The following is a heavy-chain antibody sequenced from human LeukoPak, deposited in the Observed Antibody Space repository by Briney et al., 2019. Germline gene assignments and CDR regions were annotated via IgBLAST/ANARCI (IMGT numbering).Heavy chain of an antibody. CDR2: ISVGGGST. Sequence: GGSLRLSCADSGFTFNIYAMNWVRQAPGKGLEWVSLISVGGGSTYYADSVKGRFTISRDNAKNSLYLQMNSLRAEDTAVYYCASVDYSHSFDYWGQGTLVTVSS. V-gene: IGHV3-23*01. CDR1: GFTFNIYA. CDR3: ASVDYSHSFDY. J-gene: IGHJ4*02. D-gene: IGHD4-11*01.